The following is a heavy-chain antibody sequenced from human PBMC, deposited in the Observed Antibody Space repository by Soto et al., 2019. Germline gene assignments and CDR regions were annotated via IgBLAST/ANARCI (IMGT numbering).Heavy chain of an antibody. J-gene: IGHJ6*02. Sequence: PGGSLRLSCVASDFTFSTYSMNWVRQAPGKGLEWVAYISATSNHIYYADSLKGRFTISRDNAKSSLYLHMNSLRAEDTVVYFCARDSITIFGGGMDVWGQGTTVTVSS. D-gene: IGHD3-3*01. CDR3: ARDSITIFGGGMDV. CDR1: DFTFSTYS. V-gene: IGHV3-21*01. CDR2: ISATSNHI.